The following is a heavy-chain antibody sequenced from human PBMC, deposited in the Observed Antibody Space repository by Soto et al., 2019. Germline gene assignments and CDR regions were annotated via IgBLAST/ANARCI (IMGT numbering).Heavy chain of an antibody. CDR2: IYPCDSDT. D-gene: IGHD5-18*01. CDR3: ARQRDSNGRFDY. V-gene: IGHV5-51*01. J-gene: IGHJ4*02. CDR1: GYSFTSYW. Sequence: EVQLVQSGAEVKKTGESLKLSWKGSGYSFTSYWIGWVRQMPGKGLEWIGIIYPCDSDTRYRPSFQGPVTISADQSISTAYLQWSSLKDSDTAMYYCARQRDSNGRFDYWGQGTLVTVSS.